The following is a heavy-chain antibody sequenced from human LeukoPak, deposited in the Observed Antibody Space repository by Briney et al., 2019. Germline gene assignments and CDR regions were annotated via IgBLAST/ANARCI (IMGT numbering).Heavy chain of an antibody. V-gene: IGHV3-7*01. CDR1: GFTFKKYW. CDR2: IKEDGSET. D-gene: IGHD5-24*01. CDR3: ARETPRRGETRDGYR. J-gene: IGHJ4*02. Sequence: GESLRLSCAASGFTFKKYWMDWVRQVPGKGLECLANIKEDGSETYYADSVKGRFTISRDNPKNLLFLQINSLRVEDTAVYYCARETPRRGETRDGYRWGQGTLVTVSS.